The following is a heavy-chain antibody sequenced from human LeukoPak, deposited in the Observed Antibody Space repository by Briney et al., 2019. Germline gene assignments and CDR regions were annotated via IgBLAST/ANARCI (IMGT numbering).Heavy chain of an antibody. CDR1: GFTFGSYA. CDR3: AKKYSTGLDP. Sequence: GGSLRLSCAASGFTFGSYAMCWVRQAPGKGLEWVSDINGSGGSTYYTDSVKGRFTISRDNSKNTLYLQMNSLRAEDTAIYYCAKKYSTGLDPWGQGTLVTVSS. V-gene: IGHV3-23*01. CDR2: INGSGGST. J-gene: IGHJ5*02. D-gene: IGHD1-26*01.